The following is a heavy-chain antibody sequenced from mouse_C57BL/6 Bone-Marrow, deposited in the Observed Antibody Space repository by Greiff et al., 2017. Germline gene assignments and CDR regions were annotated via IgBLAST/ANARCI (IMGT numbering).Heavy chain of an antibody. CDR1: GYSITSGYY. CDR3: AGNGSYYWYFDV. D-gene: IGHD1-1*01. CDR2: ISYDGSN. Sequence: ESGPGLVKPSQSLSLTCSVTGYSITSGYYWNWIRQFPGNKLEWMGYISYDGSNNYNPSLKNRISITRDTSKNQFFLKLNSVTTEDTATYYCAGNGSYYWYFDVWGTGTTVTVSS. V-gene: IGHV3-6*01. J-gene: IGHJ1*03.